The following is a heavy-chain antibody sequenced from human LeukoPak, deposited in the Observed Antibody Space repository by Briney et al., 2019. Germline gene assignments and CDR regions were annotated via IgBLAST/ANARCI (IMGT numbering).Heavy chain of an antibody. V-gene: IGHV3-30*02. CDR3: AKEPDRYYDSSGFYYFEY. CDR1: AFSFSNYG. J-gene: IGHJ4*02. Sequence: PGGSLRLSCAASAFSFSNYGMHWVRQAPGKGLEWVAFSRYDGSSDYYADSVKGRFTISRDSSQNTPYLQMNSLRVEDTAVYYCAKEPDRYYDSSGFYYFEYWGQGTLVTVSS. D-gene: IGHD3-22*01. CDR2: SRYDGSSD.